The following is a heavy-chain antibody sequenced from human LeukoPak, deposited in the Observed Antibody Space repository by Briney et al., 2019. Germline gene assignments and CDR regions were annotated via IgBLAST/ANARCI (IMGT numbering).Heavy chain of an antibody. J-gene: IGHJ4*02. D-gene: IGHD3-22*01. CDR1: GITLSNYG. CDR2: ISDSGGRT. CDR3: AKLGVVIRVILVGFHKEAYYFDS. V-gene: IGHV3-23*01. Sequence: GGSLRLSCAVSGITLSNYGMSWVRQAPGKGLEWVAGISDSGGRTKYADSVKGRFTISRDNSKNALYLQRHSLRAEDSAVSFCAKLGVVIRVILVGFHKEAYYFDSWGQGALVTVSS.